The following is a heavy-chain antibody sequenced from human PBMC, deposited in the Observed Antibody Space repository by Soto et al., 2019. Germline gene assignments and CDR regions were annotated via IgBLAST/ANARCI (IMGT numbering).Heavy chain of an antibody. CDR3: GRASKDGDY. Sequence: EVQLVESGGDLVQPGGSLRLSCAASGFTFSGYWMHWVRQAPGKGLVWVPRINNDGSGTGYPESVKGRFTISRDNARNTPYLQINSPRAEDTAVYYCGRASKDGDYSGRGPLVTVSS. CDR2: INNDGSGT. J-gene: IGHJ4*02. CDR1: GFTFSGYW. V-gene: IGHV3-74*01.